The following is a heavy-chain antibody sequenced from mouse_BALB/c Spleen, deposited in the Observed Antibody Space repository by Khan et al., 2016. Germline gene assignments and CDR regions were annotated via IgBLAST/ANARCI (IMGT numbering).Heavy chain of an antibody. CDR2: ILPGSGST. J-gene: IGHJ2*01. Sequence: QVQLQQPGAELMKPGASVKISCKATGYTFSSYWIEWVKQRPGHGLEWIGEILPGSGSTNYNEKFRGKATFTADTSSNPAYMQLSSLTSEDSAVHYCARTDRRGDFDYWGQGTTLTVSS. CDR3: ARTDRRGDFDY. V-gene: IGHV1-9*01. CDR1: GYTFSSYW.